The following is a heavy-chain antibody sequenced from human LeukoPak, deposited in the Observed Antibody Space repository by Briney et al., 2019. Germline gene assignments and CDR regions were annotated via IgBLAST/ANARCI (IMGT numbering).Heavy chain of an antibody. D-gene: IGHD3-9*01. CDR3: TSDTTGYYYFDQ. J-gene: IGHJ4*02. Sequence: SETLSLTCSVSGGSISDTGYYWGWIRQSPGKGLEWIGSIYYGGSAYYNPSLKSRVTMSVDTSKNRFSLKLSSVTAADTAVYYCTSDTTGYYYFDQWGQGTLVTVSS. CDR2: IYYGGSA. CDR1: GGSISDTGYY. V-gene: IGHV4-39*07.